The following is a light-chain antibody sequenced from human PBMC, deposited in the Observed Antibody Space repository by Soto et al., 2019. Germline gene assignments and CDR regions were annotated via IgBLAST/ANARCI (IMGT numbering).Light chain of an antibody. CDR2: GAS. CDR3: QLYVSSPSYT. V-gene: IGKV3-20*01. CDR1: QSISSSY. J-gene: IGKJ2*01. Sequence: EIVMTQSPGTLSLSPGERATLSCRASQSISSSYLAWYQQKPGQAPMLLIYGASSRATSIAVRFSSGGSATGFTLIISRLEHEDFALYYCQLYVSSPSYTFGQGTKLESK.